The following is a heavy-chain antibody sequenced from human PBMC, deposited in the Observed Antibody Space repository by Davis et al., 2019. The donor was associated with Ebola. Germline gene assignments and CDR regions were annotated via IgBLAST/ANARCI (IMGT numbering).Heavy chain of an antibody. Sequence: PGGSLRLSCTASGFTFDDYGMTWVRQVPGKGLEWVSGIDWSGVTTLNADSVKGRFTISRDDAQNSLYLQIYSLRAEDTAVYYCARAPTTVTTWSHYYYMDVWGKGTTVTVPS. D-gene: IGHD4-17*01. CDR3: ARAPTTVTTWSHYYYMDV. CDR2: IDWSGVTT. CDR1: GFTFDDYG. V-gene: IGHV3-20*04. J-gene: IGHJ6*03.